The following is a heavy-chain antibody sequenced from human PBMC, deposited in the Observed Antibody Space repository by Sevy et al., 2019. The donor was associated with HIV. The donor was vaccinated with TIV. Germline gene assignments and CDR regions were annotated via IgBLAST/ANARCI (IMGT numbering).Heavy chain of an antibody. CDR1: GFTFGDYY. CDR3: ARGAYDV. CDR2: ISSRSSFT. J-gene: IGHJ3*01. V-gene: IGHV3-11*06. Sequence: GGSLRLSCVGSGFTFGDYYISWIRQAPGKGLECVAYISSRSSFTNYTDSVRGRFTISRDNAKNEVFLQMNSVRAEDTGVYYCARGAYDVWGQGTTVTVSS.